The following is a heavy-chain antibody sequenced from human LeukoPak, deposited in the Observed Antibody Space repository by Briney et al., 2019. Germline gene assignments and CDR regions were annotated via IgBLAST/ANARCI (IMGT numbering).Heavy chain of an antibody. CDR1: GGSFSGYY. Sequence: SETLSLTCAVYGGSFSGYYWSWIRQPPGKGLEWIGEINHSGSTNYDPSLKSRVTISVDTSKNYFSLNLSSVTAADTAVYYCARLNVWGSYRAPLGMDVWGQGTTVTVSS. CDR2: INHSGST. D-gene: IGHD3-16*02. J-gene: IGHJ6*02. CDR3: ARLNVWGSYRAPLGMDV. V-gene: IGHV4-34*01.